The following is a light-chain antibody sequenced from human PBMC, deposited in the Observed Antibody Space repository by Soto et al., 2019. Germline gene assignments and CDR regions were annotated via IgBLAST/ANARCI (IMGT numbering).Light chain of an antibody. J-gene: IGLJ3*02. Sequence: QSALTQPASVSGSPGQSITISCTGTSSDVGGYNYVSWYQQHPGKAPKLMIYEVNTRPSGVSNRFSGSKSGNTASLTISGLRAEDEADYYCNSYTTSSTWVFGGGTKLTVL. CDR2: EVN. CDR3: NSYTTSSTWV. CDR1: SSDVGGYNY. V-gene: IGLV2-14*01.